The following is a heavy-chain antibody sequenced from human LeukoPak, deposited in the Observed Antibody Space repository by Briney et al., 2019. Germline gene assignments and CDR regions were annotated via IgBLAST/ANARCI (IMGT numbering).Heavy chain of an antibody. V-gene: IGHV3-23*01. J-gene: IGHJ4*02. CDR1: GFTFSSYA. CDR3: AKDLFRRSWGSSNYFDY. D-gene: IGHD3-16*01. Sequence: PGGSLRLSCAASGFTFSSYAMSWVRQAPGKGLEWVSAISGSGGSTYYADSVKGRFTISRDNSKNTLYLQMNSLRAEDTAVYYCAKDLFRRSWGSSNYFDYWGQGTLVTVSS. CDR2: ISGSGGST.